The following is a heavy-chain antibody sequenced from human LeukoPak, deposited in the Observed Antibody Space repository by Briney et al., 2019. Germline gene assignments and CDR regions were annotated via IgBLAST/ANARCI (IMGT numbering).Heavy chain of an antibody. D-gene: IGHD1-26*01. CDR1: GFSFSTSS. V-gene: IGHV3-7*01. CDR2: IKEDGSGK. CDR3: ARDPYSGKYGAFDI. Sequence: GGSLRLSCVASGFSFSTSSMTWVRQSPGKGLEWLANIKEDGSGKVYVDSVKGRFTISRDNAKNSLYLQMNTLRVDDSAIYYCARDPYSGKYGAFDIWGQGTMVTISS. J-gene: IGHJ3*02.